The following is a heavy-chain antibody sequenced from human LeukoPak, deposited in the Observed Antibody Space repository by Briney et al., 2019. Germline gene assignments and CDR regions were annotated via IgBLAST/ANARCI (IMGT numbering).Heavy chain of an antibody. CDR2: ISYDGSNK. CDR3: APTLWFGELPPNFDY. V-gene: IGHV3-30-3*01. D-gene: IGHD3-10*01. J-gene: IGHJ4*02. Sequence: GRSLRLSCAASGFTFSSYAMHWVRQAPGKGLEWVAVISYDGSNKYYADSEKGRFTISRDNSKNTLYLQMNSLRAEDTAVYYCAPTLWFGELPPNFDYWGQGTLVTVSS. CDR1: GFTFSSYA.